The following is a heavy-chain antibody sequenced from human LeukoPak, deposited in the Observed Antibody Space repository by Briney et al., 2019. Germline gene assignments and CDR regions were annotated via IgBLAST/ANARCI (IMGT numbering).Heavy chain of an antibody. CDR3: AVAGTDWEFDY. Sequence: PGGPLRLPCAASGFTFSSYSMNWVRQAPGKGLEWVSSISSSSSYIYYADSVKGRFTISRDNAKNSLYLQMNSLRAEDTAVYYCAVAGTDWEFDYWGQGTLVTVSS. D-gene: IGHD6-19*01. CDR2: ISSSSSYI. J-gene: IGHJ4*02. V-gene: IGHV3-21*01. CDR1: GFTFSSYS.